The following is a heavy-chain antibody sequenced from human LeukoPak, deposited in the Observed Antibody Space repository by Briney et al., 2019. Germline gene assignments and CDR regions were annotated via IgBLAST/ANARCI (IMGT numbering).Heavy chain of an antibody. CDR2: ISYDGSNK. CDR1: GFTFSSYS. J-gene: IGHJ4*02. CDR3: AKDQGYSYGSFDY. D-gene: IGHD5-18*01. Sequence: GGSLRLSCAASGFTFSSYSMSWVRQAPGKGLEWVAVISYDGSNKYYADSVKGRFTISRDNSKNTLYLQMNSLRAEDTAVYYCAKDQGYSYGSFDYWGQGTLVTVSS. V-gene: IGHV3-30*18.